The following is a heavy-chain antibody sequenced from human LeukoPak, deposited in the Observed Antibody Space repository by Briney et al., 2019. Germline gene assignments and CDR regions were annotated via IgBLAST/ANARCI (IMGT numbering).Heavy chain of an antibody. D-gene: IGHD3-3*01. CDR1: GGTFSSYA. Sequence: ASVKVSCKASGGTFSSYAISWVRQAPGQGLEWMGGNIPIFGTANYAQKFQGRVTMTRDTSTSTVYMELSSLRSEDTAVYYCARDRPFEGVVTGDAFDIWGQGTMVTVSS. CDR2: NIPIFGTA. J-gene: IGHJ3*02. V-gene: IGHV1-69*05. CDR3: ARDRPFEGVVTGDAFDI.